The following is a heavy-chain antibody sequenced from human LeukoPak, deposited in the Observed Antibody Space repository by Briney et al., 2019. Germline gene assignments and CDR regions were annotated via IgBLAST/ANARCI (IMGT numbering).Heavy chain of an antibody. V-gene: IGHV4-59*01. Sequence: NPSETLSLTCTVSGGSISSYYWSWIRQPPGKGLEWIGYIHYSGSTHYNPSLKSRVTISVDTSKNQVSLKLSSVTAADMAVYYCARSGYKYGADAFDIWGQGTMVTVSS. J-gene: IGHJ3*02. CDR3: ARSGYKYGADAFDI. CDR1: GGSISSYY. CDR2: IHYSGST. D-gene: IGHD5-18*01.